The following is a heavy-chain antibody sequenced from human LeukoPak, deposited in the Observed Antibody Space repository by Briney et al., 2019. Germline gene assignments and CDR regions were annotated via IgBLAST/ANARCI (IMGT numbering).Heavy chain of an antibody. Sequence: GGSLRLSCAASGFTFSSNWMHWVRQAPGKGLVWVSRINSDASSTTYADSVKGRFTISRDNAKNTLYLQMNSLRAEDTAVYYCARVTEAPYYFDYWGQGTLVTVSS. J-gene: IGHJ4*02. CDR3: ARVTEAPYYFDY. CDR2: INSDASST. V-gene: IGHV3-74*03. CDR1: GFTFSSNW.